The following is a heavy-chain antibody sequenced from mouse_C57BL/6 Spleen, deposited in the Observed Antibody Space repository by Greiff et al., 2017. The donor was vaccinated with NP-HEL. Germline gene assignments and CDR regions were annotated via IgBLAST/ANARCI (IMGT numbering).Heavy chain of an antibody. CDR1: GYTFTDYY. J-gene: IGHJ4*01. CDR2: INPYNGGT. Sequence: EVQLQQSGPVLVKPGASVKMSCKASGYTFTDYYMNWVKQSHGKSLEWIGVINPYNGGTSYNQKFKGKATLTVDKSSSTAYMELNSLTSEDSAVYYCAMGGYGDYAMDYWGQGTSVTVSS. D-gene: IGHD2-2*01. CDR3: AMGGYGDYAMDY. V-gene: IGHV1-19*01.